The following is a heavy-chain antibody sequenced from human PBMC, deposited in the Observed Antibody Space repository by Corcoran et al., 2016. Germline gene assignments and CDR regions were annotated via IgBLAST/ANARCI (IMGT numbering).Heavy chain of an antibody. V-gene: IGHV4-39*07. Sequence: QLQLQESGPGLVKPSETLSLTCTVSGGSISSSSFHWGWIRQPPGKGLEWIGSIYYSGSTYYTPSLQSRVTISVDTSKNQFSLKGSSVTAADAAVYYCARNQIGYSSSWYAGDGVDVWGQGTTVTVSS. CDR3: ARNQIGYSSSWYAGDGVDV. CDR1: GGSISSSSFH. D-gene: IGHD6-13*01. CDR2: IYYSGST. J-gene: IGHJ6*02.